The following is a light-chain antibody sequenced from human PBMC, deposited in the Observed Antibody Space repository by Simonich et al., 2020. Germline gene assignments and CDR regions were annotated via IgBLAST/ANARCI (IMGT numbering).Light chain of an antibody. CDR2: EDN. CDR3: QSYDSSNWV. V-gene: IGLV6-57*01. CDR1: SGSIASNY. Sequence: NFMLTQPHSVSESPGKTVTISCTRSSGSIASNYVQWYQQRPGSSPTPVIYEDNQRPSGVPDRFSGSIDSSSNSASLTISGRKTEDEADYYCQSYDSSNWVFGGGTKLTVL. J-gene: IGLJ3*02.